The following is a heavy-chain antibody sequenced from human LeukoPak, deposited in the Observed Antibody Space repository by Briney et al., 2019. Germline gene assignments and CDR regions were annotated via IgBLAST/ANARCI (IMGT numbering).Heavy chain of an antibody. D-gene: IGHD5/OR15-5a*01. V-gene: IGHV3-64D*06. CDR1: GFTFNRFY. Sequence: TGGSLRLSCSVSGFTFNRFYLHWVRQAPGKGLEFVSHISSNGATTYYADSVKGRFTISRDNSKNTLYLQMSSLRADDTAVYYCARDSTYGMDVWGQGTTVTVSS. CDR3: ARDSTYGMDV. CDR2: ISSNGATT. J-gene: IGHJ6*02.